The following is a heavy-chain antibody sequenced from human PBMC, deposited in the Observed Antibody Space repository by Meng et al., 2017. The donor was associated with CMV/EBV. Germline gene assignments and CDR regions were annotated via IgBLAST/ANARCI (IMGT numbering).Heavy chain of an antibody. CDR2: IYYSGST. J-gene: IGHJ4*02. V-gene: IGHV4-39*07. Sequence: HLQLQAAGPGWVMPSEPLSLTCTVAGGSISSSSYYWGWIRQPPGKGLEWIGSIYYSGSTYYNPSLKSRVTISVDTSKNQFSLKLSSVTAADTAVYYCARDSSRWVTKYYFDYWGQGTLVTVSS. D-gene: IGHD4-17*01. CDR3: ARDSSRWVTKYYFDY. CDR1: GGSISSSSYY.